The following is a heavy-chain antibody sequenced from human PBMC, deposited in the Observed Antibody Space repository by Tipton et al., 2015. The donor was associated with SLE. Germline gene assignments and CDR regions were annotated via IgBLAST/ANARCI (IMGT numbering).Heavy chain of an antibody. CDR3: ARGGSTSGGLDY. D-gene: IGHD2-2*01. CDR1: GGSFSGYY. V-gene: IGHV4-34*11. J-gene: IGHJ4*02. CDR2: IYYSGST. Sequence: TLSLTCAVYGGSFSGYYWSWIRQPPGKGLEWIGFIYYSGSTIYSPSLKSRVTISLDRSKNQFSLKLISVTAADTAVYFCARGGSTSGGLDYWGQGTLVTVSS.